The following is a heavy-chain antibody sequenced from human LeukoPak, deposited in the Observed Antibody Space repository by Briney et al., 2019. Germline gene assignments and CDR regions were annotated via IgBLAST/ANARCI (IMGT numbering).Heavy chain of an antibody. CDR2: IYSGGST. CDR1: GFTVSSNY. V-gene: IGHV3-53*01. D-gene: IGHD2-15*01. CDR3: ARERRGSFDY. J-gene: IGHJ4*02. Sequence: GGSFRLSCAASGFTVSSNYMSWVRQAPGKGLEWVSVIYSGGSTYYADSVKGRFTISRDNSKNTLYLQMNSLRAEDTAVYYCARERRGSFDYWGQGTLVTVSS.